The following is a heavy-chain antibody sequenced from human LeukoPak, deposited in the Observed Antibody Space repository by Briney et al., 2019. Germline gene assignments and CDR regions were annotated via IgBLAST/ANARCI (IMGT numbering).Heavy chain of an antibody. J-gene: IGHJ3*02. D-gene: IGHD3-22*01. Sequence: GGSLRLSCAASGFTFSSYGMHWVRQAPGKGLEWVAVISYDGSNKYYADSVKGRFTISRDNSKNTLYLQMSSLRAEDTAVYYCAKTPYYDSSGFAFDIWGQGTMVTVSS. CDR2: ISYDGSNK. CDR3: AKTPYYDSSGFAFDI. V-gene: IGHV3-30*18. CDR1: GFTFSSYG.